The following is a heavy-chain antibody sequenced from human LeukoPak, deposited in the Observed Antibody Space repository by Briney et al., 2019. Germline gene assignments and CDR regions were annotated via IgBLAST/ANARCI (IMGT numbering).Heavy chain of an antibody. J-gene: IGHJ4*02. CDR1: GFTFNSYG. V-gene: IGHV3-33*01. CDR2: IWYDGSNK. Sequence: QSGRSLRLSCAASGFTFNSYGMHWVRQAPGKGLEWVAVIWYDGSNKYYADSVKGRLTISRDNSKNTLYLQMNSLRAEDTAVYYCARSDPVQLWLTDYWGQGTLVTVSS. D-gene: IGHD5-18*01. CDR3: ARSDPVQLWLTDY.